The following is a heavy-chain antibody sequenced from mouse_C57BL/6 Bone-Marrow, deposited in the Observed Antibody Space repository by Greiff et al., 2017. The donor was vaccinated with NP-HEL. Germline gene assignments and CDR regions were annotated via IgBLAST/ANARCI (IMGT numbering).Heavy chain of an antibody. CDR3: ARIYYDGSGPLFGY. D-gene: IGHD1-1*01. Sequence: QVQLQQPGAELVKPGASVKLSCKASGYTFTSYWMQWVKQRPGQGLEWIGEIDPSDSYTNYNQKFKGKATLTVDTSSSTAYMQLGSLTSEDSAVYYYARIYYDGSGPLFGYWGQGTTLTVSS. J-gene: IGHJ2*01. CDR2: IDPSDSYT. CDR1: GYTFTSYW. V-gene: IGHV1-50*01.